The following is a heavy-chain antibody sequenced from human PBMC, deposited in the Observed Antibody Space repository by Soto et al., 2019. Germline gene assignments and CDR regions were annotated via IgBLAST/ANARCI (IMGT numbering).Heavy chain of an antibody. D-gene: IGHD5-18*01. CDR1: GFTFSSYG. J-gene: IGHJ6*02. CDR3: VKERYAQLWLEDYGMDV. V-gene: IGHV3-30*18. Sequence: GGSLRLSCAASGFTFSSYGIHWVRQAPGKGLEWVALISYDGTDKYYADSVKGRFTISRDNSKNTLYLQMSSLGPEETAVYYCVKERYAQLWLEDYGMDVWGQGTTVTVYS. CDR2: ISYDGTDK.